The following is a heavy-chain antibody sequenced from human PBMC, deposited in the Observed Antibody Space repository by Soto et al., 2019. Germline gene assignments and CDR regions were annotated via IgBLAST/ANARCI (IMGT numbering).Heavy chain of an antibody. V-gene: IGHV4-30-4*08. Sequence: SETLSLTCSVSVGSISVDYYWSWIRQSPEKGLEWIGYIYYSGSSYSNPALQSRLSMSLDTSKNQFSLKLRSVTAADTAVYYCARGGARWTGYFDSWGQGAMVTVSS. CDR3: ARGGARWTGYFDS. D-gene: IGHD2-15*01. CDR1: VGSISVDYY. J-gene: IGHJ4*02. CDR2: IYYSGSS.